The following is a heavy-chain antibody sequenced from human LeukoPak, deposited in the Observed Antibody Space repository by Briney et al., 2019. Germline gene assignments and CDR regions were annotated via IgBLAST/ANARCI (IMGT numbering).Heavy chain of an antibody. CDR3: AREEYTGTYVIGV. CDR2: IYTSGTT. CDR1: GGSTTSYH. J-gene: IGHJ4*02. Sequence: PSETLSLTCTFSGGSTTSYHWTWIRQPAGKGLEWIGRIYTSGTTDYNPPLKSRVAMSLDTSRNQFSLRLSSVTAADTALYYCAREEYTGTYVIGVWGQGTLVTASS. V-gene: IGHV4-4*07. D-gene: IGHD1-26*01.